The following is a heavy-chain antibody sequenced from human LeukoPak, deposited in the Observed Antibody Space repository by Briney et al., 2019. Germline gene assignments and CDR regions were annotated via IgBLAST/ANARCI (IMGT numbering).Heavy chain of an antibody. Sequence: ASVKVSCKASGYTFTGYYMHWVRLAPGQGLEWMGWINPNSGGTNYAQKFQGRVTMTRDTPISTAYMELSRLRSDDTAVYYCARSKGDDVFDIWGQGTMVTVSS. J-gene: IGHJ3*02. V-gene: IGHV1-2*02. CDR2: INPNSGGT. CDR3: ARSKGDDVFDI. CDR1: GYTFTGYY. D-gene: IGHD1-26*01.